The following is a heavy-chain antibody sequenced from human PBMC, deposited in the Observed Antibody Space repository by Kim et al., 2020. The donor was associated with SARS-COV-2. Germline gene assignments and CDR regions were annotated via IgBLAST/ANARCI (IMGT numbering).Heavy chain of an antibody. V-gene: IGHV1-3*01. CDR3: ARAGIAAPYYYYMDV. Sequence: QKFQGRVTITRDTSASTAYMELSSLRSEDTAVYYCARAGIAAPYYYYMDVWGKGTTVTVSS. D-gene: IGHD6-6*01. J-gene: IGHJ6*03.